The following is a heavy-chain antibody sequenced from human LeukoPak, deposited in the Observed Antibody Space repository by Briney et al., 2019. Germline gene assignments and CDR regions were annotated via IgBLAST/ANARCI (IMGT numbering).Heavy chain of an antibody. CDR3: ARVIGYYGSGSDNYYYYYMDV. Sequence: AASVKVSCKASGYTFTSYDINWVRQAPGQGLEWMGWMNPNSGNTGYAQKFQGRVTMTRNTSISTAYIELSSLRSEDTAVYYCARVIGYYGSGSDNYYYYYMDVWGKGTTVTVSS. CDR1: GYTFTSYD. V-gene: IGHV1-8*01. J-gene: IGHJ6*03. CDR2: MNPNSGNT. D-gene: IGHD3-10*01.